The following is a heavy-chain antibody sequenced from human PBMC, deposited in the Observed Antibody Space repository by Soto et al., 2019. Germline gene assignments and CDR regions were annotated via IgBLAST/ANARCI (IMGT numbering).Heavy chain of an antibody. CDR1: GFTFSNAW. Sequence: SLRLSCAASGFTFSNAWMNWVRQAPGKGLEWVGRIKSKPNGGTTDYAAPVKGRFTISRDDSKNTLYLQMNSLKTEDTAVYYCNTEKGTQRRYFDYWGQGALVTVSS. CDR3: NTEKGTQRRYFDY. D-gene: IGHD1-1*01. CDR2: IKSKPNGGTT. J-gene: IGHJ4*02. V-gene: IGHV3-15*07.